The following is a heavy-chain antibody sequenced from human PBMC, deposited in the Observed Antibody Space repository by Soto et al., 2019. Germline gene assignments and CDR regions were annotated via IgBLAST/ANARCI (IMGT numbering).Heavy chain of an antibody. Sequence: ASVEVSCEASGYTFTSYAMHWVRQAPGQRLEWMGWINAGNGNTKYSQKFQGRVTITRDTSASTAYMELSSLRSEDTAVYYCARRADYGDYFAYWGQGTLVTVSS. V-gene: IGHV1-3*01. CDR2: INAGNGNT. J-gene: IGHJ4*02. D-gene: IGHD4-17*01. CDR1: GYTFTSYA. CDR3: ARRADYGDYFAY.